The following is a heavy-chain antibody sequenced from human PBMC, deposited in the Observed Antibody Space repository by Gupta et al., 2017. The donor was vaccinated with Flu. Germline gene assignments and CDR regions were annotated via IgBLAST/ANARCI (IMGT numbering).Heavy chain of an antibody. J-gene: IGHJ4*02. CDR2: YSGST. Sequence: YSGSTYYNPSLKSRVAMSVDTSKNQFSLKLSSVTAADTAVYYCARVGYYGSGSYYEHDYWGQGTLVTVSS. CDR3: ARVGYYGSGSYYEHDY. D-gene: IGHD3-10*01. V-gene: IGHV4-59*01.